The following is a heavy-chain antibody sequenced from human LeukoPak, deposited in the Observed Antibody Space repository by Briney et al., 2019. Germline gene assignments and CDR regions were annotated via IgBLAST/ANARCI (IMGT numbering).Heavy chain of an antibody. J-gene: IGHJ4*02. CDR1: GGSISSYY. Sequence: PSETLSLTCTVSGGSISSYYWSWIRRPPGKGLEWIGYIYYSGSTNYNPSLESRVTMSVDTSKNQFSLKVTSVTAADTAMYYCARDRVSWRYFDYWGQGTLLTVSS. CDR3: ARDRVSWRYFDY. V-gene: IGHV4-59*12. CDR2: IYYSGST. D-gene: IGHD5/OR15-5a*01.